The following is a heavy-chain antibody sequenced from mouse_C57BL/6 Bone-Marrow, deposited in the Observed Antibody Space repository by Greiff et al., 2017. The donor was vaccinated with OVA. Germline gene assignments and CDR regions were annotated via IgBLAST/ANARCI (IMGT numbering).Heavy chain of an antibody. CDR3: ASSPTVLAWYFDV. CDR2: IDPSDSET. V-gene: IGHV1-52*01. D-gene: IGHD1-1*01. Sequence: QVQLQQPGAELVRPGSSVKLSCKASGYTFTSYWMHWVKQRPIQGLEWIGNIDPSDSETHYNQKFKDKATLTVDKSSSTAYMQLSSLTSEDSAVYYCASSPTVLAWYFDVWGTGTTVTVSS. CDR1: GYTFTSYW. J-gene: IGHJ1*03.